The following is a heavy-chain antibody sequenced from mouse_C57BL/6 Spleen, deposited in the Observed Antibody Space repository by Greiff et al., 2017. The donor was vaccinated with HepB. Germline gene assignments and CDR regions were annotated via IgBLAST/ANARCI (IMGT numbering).Heavy chain of an antibody. CDR2: IYPGDGDT. CDR1: GYAFSSSW. V-gene: IGHV1-82*01. J-gene: IGHJ2*01. Sequence: VQLQQSGPELVKPGASVKISCKASGYAFSSSWMNWVKQRPGKGLEWIGRIYPGDGDTNYNGKFKGKATLTADKSSSTAYMQLSSLTSEDSAVYFCARGGVGGWGQGTTLTVSS. D-gene: IGHD3-1*01. CDR3: ARGGVGG.